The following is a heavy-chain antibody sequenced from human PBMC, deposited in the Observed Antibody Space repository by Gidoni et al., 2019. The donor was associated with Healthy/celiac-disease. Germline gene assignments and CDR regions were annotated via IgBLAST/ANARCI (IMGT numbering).Heavy chain of an antibody. J-gene: IGHJ4*02. CDR1: GYTFTSYD. CDR3: ARGLDYYGEGRTPYYFDY. V-gene: IGHV1-8*02. CDR2: MNPNSGNT. D-gene: IGHD3-22*01. Sequence: QVQLVQSGAEVKKPGASVKVSCKVSGYTFTSYDINWVRQATGQGLEWMGWMNPNSGNTGYAQKFQGRVTMTRNTSISTAYMELSSLRSEDTAVYYCARGLDYYGEGRTPYYFDYWGQGTLVTVSS.